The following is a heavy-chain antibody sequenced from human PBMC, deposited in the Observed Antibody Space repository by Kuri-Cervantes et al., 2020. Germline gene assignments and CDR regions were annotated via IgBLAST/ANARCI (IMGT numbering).Heavy chain of an antibody. Sequence: SETLSLTCTVSGGSISSSSYYWGWIRQPPGKGLEWIGSVYYSGSTNYNPSLKSRVTISVDTSKNQFSLKLISVTAADTAVYYCARLIGAPAAMPYFDYWGQGTLVTVSS. CDR2: VYYSGST. D-gene: IGHD2-2*01. J-gene: IGHJ4*02. V-gene: IGHV4-39*07. CDR3: ARLIGAPAAMPYFDY. CDR1: GGSISSSSYY.